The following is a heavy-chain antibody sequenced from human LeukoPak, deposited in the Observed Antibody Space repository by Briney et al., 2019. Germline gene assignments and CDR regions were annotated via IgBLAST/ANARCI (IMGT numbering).Heavy chain of an antibody. CDR1: GGSISSYY. D-gene: IGHD2-2*01. CDR2: IYTSGST. CDR3: ARGKPAGSWFDP. J-gene: IGHJ5*02. V-gene: IGHV4-4*07. Sequence: SETLSLTCTVSGGSISSYYWSWIRQPAGKGLEWIGRIYTSGSTNYNPSLKSRVTMSVDTSKNQFSLKLSSATAADTAVYYCARGKPAGSWFDPWGQGTLVTVSS.